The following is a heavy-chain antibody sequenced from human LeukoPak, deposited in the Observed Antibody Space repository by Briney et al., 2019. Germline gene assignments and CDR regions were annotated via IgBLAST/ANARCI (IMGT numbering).Heavy chain of an antibody. CDR2: ITPSSSST. V-gene: IGHV3-11*05. Sequence: GGSLRLSCAASGFIFSDYYMSCIRQAPGKGLESVSYITPSSSSTNYADSVKGRFTISRDNAKNSLYLQMNSLRAEDTAVYYCARGHTTLVFWGQGTLVTVSS. CDR3: ARGHTTLVF. CDR1: GFIFSDYY. D-gene: IGHD2/OR15-2a*01. J-gene: IGHJ4*02.